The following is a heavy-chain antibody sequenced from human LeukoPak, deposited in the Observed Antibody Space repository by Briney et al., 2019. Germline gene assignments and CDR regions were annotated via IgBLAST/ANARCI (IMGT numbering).Heavy chain of an antibody. J-gene: IGHJ4*02. CDR3: AREGVGGYSQAFDY. D-gene: IGHD5-18*01. CDR2: ISDDGSDI. CDR1: GFSFSTSW. V-gene: IGHV3-74*01. Sequence: GGSLRLSCAASGFSFSTSWMHWVRQGPGKGLVWVSRISDDGSDILYADSVKGRFTVSRDNAKNSLYLQMNSLRAEDSALYYCAREGVGGYSQAFDYWGQGTLVTVSS.